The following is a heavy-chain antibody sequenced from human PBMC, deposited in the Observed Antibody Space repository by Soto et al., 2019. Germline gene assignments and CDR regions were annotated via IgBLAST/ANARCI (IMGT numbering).Heavy chain of an antibody. CDR1: GGSISSGGYY. Sequence: QVQLQESGPGLVKPSQTLSLTCTVSGGSISSGGYYWSWIRQHPGKGLEWIGYIYYSGSTYYNPSLRRRVTISVDTSKNQCSLKLSSVTAADTAVYYCAGGTGVVAATKRKSSFGHWFDPWGQGTLVTVSS. J-gene: IGHJ5*02. CDR3: AGGTGVVAATKRKSSFGHWFDP. V-gene: IGHV4-31*03. D-gene: IGHD2-15*01. CDR2: IYYSGST.